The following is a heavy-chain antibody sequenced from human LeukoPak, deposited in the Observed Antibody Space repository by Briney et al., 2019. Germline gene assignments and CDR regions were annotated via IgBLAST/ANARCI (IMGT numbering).Heavy chain of an antibody. CDR2: IYPGDSDT. CDR1: GYNFAHDW. Sequence: GESLKISCKGSGYNFAHDWIGWVRQMPGKGLEWMGIIYPGDSDTRYSPSFQGQVTISADKSISTAYLQWSSLKASDTAMYYCARQTYYYDSSGQGEFDAFDIWGQGTMVTVSS. CDR3: ARQTYYYDSSGQGEFDAFDI. V-gene: IGHV5-51*01. D-gene: IGHD3-22*01. J-gene: IGHJ3*02.